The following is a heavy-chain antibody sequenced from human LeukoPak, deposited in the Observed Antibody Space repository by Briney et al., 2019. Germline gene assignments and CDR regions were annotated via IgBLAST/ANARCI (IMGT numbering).Heavy chain of an antibody. J-gene: IGHJ4*02. Sequence: GGSVRLSCAASGFTFSSYWMSSVRQAPGKGLEWVANIKQDGSEKYYVDSVKGRFTISRDNAKNSLYLQMNSLRAEDTAVYYCARKRTNGFLEWFLDYWGQGTLVTVSS. V-gene: IGHV3-7*01. D-gene: IGHD3-3*01. CDR2: IKQDGSEK. CDR1: GFTFSSYW. CDR3: ARKRTNGFLEWFLDY.